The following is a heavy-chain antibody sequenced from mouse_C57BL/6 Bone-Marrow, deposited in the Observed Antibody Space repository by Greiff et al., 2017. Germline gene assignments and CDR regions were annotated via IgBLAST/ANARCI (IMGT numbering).Heavy chain of an antibody. V-gene: IGHV1-81*01. CDR1: GYTFTSYG. Sequence: VHLVESGAELARPGASVKLSCKASGYTFTSYGISWVKQRTGQGLEWIGEIYPRSGNTYYNEKFKGKATLTADKSSSTAYMELRSLTSEDSAVYFCASYYSNLFYYFDYWGQGTTLTVSS. J-gene: IGHJ2*01. CDR2: IYPRSGNT. CDR3: ASYYSNLFYYFDY. D-gene: IGHD2-5*01.